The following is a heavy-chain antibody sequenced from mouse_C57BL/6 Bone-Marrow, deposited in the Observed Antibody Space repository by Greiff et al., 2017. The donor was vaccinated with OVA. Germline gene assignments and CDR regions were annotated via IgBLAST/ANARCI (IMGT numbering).Heavy chain of an antibody. CDR2: IDPSDSYT. V-gene: IGHV1-69*01. CDR3: ARGDYDYDGFAY. CDR1: GYTFTSYW. D-gene: IGHD2-4*01. Sequence: QVQLQQPGAELVMPGASVKLSCKASGYTFTSYWMHWVKQRPGQGLEWIGEIDPSDSYTNYNQKFKGKSTLTVDKYSSTAYMQLSSLTSEDSAVCYCARGDYDYDGFAYWGQGTLVTVSA. J-gene: IGHJ3*01.